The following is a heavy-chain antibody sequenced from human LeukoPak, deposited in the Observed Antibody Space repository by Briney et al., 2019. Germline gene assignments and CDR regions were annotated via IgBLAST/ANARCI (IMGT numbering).Heavy chain of an antibody. D-gene: IGHD5-12*01. Sequence: GGSLRLSCAGSGFTFSSNPLSWVRQAPGKGLEWVSAISGSGANRYYGDSVRGRFTISRDNSNNTLYLQMNTLRADDTAVYYCATTKPARRSLDYCGQGILVTVSS. J-gene: IGHJ4*02. CDR2: ISGSGANR. V-gene: IGHV3-23*01. CDR3: ATTKPARRSLDY. CDR1: GFTFSSNP.